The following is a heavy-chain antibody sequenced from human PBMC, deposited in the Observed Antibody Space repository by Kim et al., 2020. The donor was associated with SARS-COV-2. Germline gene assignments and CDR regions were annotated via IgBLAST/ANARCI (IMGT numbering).Heavy chain of an antibody. D-gene: IGHD6-13*01. J-gene: IGHJ2*01. CDR2: ISATGGDT. Sequence: GGSLRLSCAASAFTFSIYAMTWFRQAPGKGLEWVAAISATGGDTYYADSVKGRFTISRDSSKNTLYLQMNSLRAEDTAVYYCAKVTDRSGYSGGWY. V-gene: IGHV3-23*01. CDR1: AFTFSIYA. CDR3: AKVTDRSGYSGGWY.